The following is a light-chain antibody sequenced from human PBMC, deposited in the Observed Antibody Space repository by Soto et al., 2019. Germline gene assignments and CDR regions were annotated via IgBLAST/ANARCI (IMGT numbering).Light chain of an antibody. J-gene: IGLJ2*01. CDR3: SSYAGSNNGV. V-gene: IGLV2-8*01. CDR2: EAN. Sequence: QSVLTQPPSASGSPGQSVTISCTGTSSDVGGYKSVSWYQQHPGKAPKLMIYEANKRPSGVPDRFSGSKSGNTASLTVSGLQAEDEADYYCSSYAGSNNGVFGGGTKLTVL. CDR1: SSDVGGYKS.